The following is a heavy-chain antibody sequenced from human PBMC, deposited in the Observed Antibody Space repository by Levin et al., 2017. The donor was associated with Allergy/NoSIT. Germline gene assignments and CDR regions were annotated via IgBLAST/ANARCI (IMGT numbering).Heavy chain of an antibody. D-gene: IGHD3-3*01. Sequence: GESLKISCKASGYNFTNYWISWVRQAPGQGLEWMGWISAYNGNTNYAQKFQGRVTMTIQTSTNTAYMELRSLRSDDTAVYYCARVGIDFWGVYQKSWGYMDVWGQGTTVTVSS. V-gene: IGHV1-18*01. J-gene: IGHJ6*03. CDR1: GYNFTNYW. CDR3: ARVGIDFWGVYQKSWGYMDV. CDR2: ISAYNGNT.